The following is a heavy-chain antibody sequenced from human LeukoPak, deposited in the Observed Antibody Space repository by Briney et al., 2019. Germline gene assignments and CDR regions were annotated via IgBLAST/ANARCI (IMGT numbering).Heavy chain of an antibody. CDR3: ARGAGSGSYYTYYYMDV. CDR2: MNPNSGNT. CDR1: GYTFTSYD. J-gene: IGHJ6*03. Sequence: GASVKVSCKASGYTFTSYDINWVRQATGQGLEWMGWMNPNSGNTGYAQKFQGRVTMTRNTSISTAYMELSSLRSEDTAVYYCARGAGSGSYYTYYYMDVWGKGTTATVSS. V-gene: IGHV1-8*01. D-gene: IGHD3-10*01.